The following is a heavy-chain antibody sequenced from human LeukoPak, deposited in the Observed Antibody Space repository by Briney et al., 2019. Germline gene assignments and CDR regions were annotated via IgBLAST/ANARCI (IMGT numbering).Heavy chain of an antibody. CDR3: AKEDRSGLHLINFDF. Sequence: GGSLRLSCAASGFTFSSYAMSWVRHAPGKGLEWVSGISGSGANTYYADSVKGRFTISRDNSKNTLFLQMNGLRAEDTAVYYCAKEDRSGLHLINFDFWGQGTLVTVSS. CDR2: ISGSGANT. CDR1: GFTFSSYA. V-gene: IGHV3-23*01. D-gene: IGHD6-19*01. J-gene: IGHJ4*02.